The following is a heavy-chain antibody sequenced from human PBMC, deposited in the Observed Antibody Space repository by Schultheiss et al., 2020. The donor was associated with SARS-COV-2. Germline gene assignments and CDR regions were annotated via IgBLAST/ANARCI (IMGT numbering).Heavy chain of an antibody. CDR2: INHSGST. V-gene: IGHV4-34*01. Sequence: SETLSLTCAVYGGSFSGYYWSWIRQPPGKGLEWIGEINHSGSTNYNPSLKSRVTISVDRSKNQFSLKLSSVTAADTAVYYCARDLSSGWFDYWGQGTLVTVSS. D-gene: IGHD6-19*01. J-gene: IGHJ4*02. CDR1: GGSFSGYY. CDR3: ARDLSSGWFDY.